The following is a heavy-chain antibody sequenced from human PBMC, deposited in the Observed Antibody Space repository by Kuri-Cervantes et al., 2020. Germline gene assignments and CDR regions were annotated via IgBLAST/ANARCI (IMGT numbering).Heavy chain of an antibody. CDR2: INHSGST. D-gene: IGHD1-14*01. J-gene: IGHJ5*02. CDR1: GGSFSGYY. Sequence: GSLRLSCAVYGGSFSGYYWSWIRQLPGKGLEWIGEINHSGSTNYNPSLKSRVTISVDTSKNQFSLKVSSVTAADTAVYYCARTYNRSQSVWFDPWGQGTLVTVSS. V-gene: IGHV4-34*01. CDR3: ARTYNRSQSVWFDP.